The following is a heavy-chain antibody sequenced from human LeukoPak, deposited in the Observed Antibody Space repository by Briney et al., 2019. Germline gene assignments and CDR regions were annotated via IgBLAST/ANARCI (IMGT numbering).Heavy chain of an antibody. CDR1: GGSFSGYY. D-gene: IGHD6-6*01. CDR2: INHSGST. Sequence: PSETPSLTCAVYGGSFSGYYWSWIRQPPGKGLEWIGEINHSGSTNYNPSLKSRVTISVDTSKNQFSLKLSSVTAADTAVYYCAPLEYSSSSYYFDYWGQGTLVTVSS. V-gene: IGHV4-34*01. J-gene: IGHJ4*02. CDR3: APLEYSSSSYYFDY.